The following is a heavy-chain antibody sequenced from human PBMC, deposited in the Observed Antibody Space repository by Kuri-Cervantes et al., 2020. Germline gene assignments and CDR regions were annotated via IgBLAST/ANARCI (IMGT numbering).Heavy chain of an antibody. CDR2: IWYDGSNK. D-gene: IGHD6-13*01. V-gene: IGHV3-33*01. CDR1: GFTFSSYG. Sequence: GESLKISCAASGFTFSSYGMHWVRQAPGKGLEWVAVIWYDGSNKYYADSVKDRFTISRDNSKNTLYLQMNSLRAEDTAVYYCARLHEDEPGMGYYYYYMDVWGKGTTVTVSS. CDR3: ARLHEDEPGMGYYYYYMDV. J-gene: IGHJ6*03.